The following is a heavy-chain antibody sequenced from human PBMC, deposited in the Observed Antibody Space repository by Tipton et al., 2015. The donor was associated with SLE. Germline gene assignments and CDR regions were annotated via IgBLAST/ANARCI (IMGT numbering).Heavy chain of an antibody. Sequence: TLSLTCTVSGGSISSYYWSWIRQPPGKGLEWIGYIYYSGSTNYNPSLKSRVTISVDTSKNQFSLKLSSVTAADTAVYYCARGGSSGGLDYWGQGTLVTVSS. J-gene: IGHJ4*02. CDR2: IYYSGST. CDR3: ARGGSSGGLDY. D-gene: IGHD6-19*01. CDR1: GGSISSYY. V-gene: IGHV4-59*12.